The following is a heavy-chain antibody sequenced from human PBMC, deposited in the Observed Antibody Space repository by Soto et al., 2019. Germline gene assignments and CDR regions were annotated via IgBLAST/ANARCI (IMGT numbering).Heavy chain of an antibody. CDR2: IIPIFGTA. CDR3: ARARYSSSWYGFNYYYGMDV. CDR1: GGTFSSYA. Sequence: GASVKVSCKASGGTFSSYAISWVRQAPGQGLEWMGGIIPIFGTANYAQKFQGRVTITADESTSTAYMELSSLRSEDTAVYYCARARYSSSWYGFNYYYGMDVWGQGTTVTVSS. V-gene: IGHV1-69*13. D-gene: IGHD6-13*01. J-gene: IGHJ6*02.